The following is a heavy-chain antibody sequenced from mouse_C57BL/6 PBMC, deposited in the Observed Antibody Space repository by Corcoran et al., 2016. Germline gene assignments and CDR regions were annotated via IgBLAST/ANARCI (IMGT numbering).Heavy chain of an antibody. D-gene: IGHD1-1*01. J-gene: IGHJ1*03. V-gene: IGHV1-85*01. CDR2: IYPRDGST. CDR1: GYTFTSYD. Sequence: QVQLQQSGPELVKPGASVKLSCKASGYTFTSYDINWVKQRPGQGLEWIGWIYPRDGSTKYNEKFKGKATLTVDTSSSTAYMELHSLTSEDSAVYFCASDYGSSVWYFDVWGTGTTVTVAS. CDR3: ASDYGSSVWYFDV.